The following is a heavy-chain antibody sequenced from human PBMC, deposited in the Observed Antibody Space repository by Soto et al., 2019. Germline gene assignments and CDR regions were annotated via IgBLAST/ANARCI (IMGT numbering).Heavy chain of an antibody. CDR3: AREWELLLHDY. J-gene: IGHJ4*02. V-gene: IGHV3-48*04. CDR2: ISSGSGTR. Sequence: GGSLRLSCAASGFTFSSYSMNWVRQAPGKGLEWVSYISSGSGTRYYADSVQGRFTISRDNAKNSLYLQMNSLRAEDTAVYYCAREWELLLHDYWGQGTLVTVSS. D-gene: IGHD1-26*01. CDR1: GFTFSSYS.